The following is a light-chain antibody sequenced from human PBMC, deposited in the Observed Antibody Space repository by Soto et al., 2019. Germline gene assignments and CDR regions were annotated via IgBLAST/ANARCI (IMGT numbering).Light chain of an antibody. CDR3: QQFGSSPGFT. Sequence: IVLTQSPGTPSLSPGERTTLSCRASQSINNRYLAWYQQKPGQAPSLLSYAASSMATGIPDRFSGSGSGTDFTLTISRLEPEDFAVYYCQQFGSSPGFTFGPGTKVYIK. V-gene: IGKV3-20*01. CDR2: AAS. J-gene: IGKJ3*01. CDR1: QSINNRY.